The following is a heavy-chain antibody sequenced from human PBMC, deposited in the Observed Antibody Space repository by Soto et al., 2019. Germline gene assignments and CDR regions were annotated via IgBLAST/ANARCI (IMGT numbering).Heavy chain of an antibody. J-gene: IGHJ4*02. D-gene: IGHD2-15*01. CDR3: ARSLGRHPSETPRGHSFGAGSLFPFDH. V-gene: IGHV1-69*13. CDR1: GGTFTSYT. CDR2: LIPMFDIA. Sequence: ASVKVSCKASGGTFTSYTVYWVRQAPGQGLEWVGGLIPMFDIANYAEGVRGRVMITADEATNTASMELSSLTSADTAVYFCARSLGRHPSETPRGHSFGAGSLFPFDHWGQGTLVTVSS.